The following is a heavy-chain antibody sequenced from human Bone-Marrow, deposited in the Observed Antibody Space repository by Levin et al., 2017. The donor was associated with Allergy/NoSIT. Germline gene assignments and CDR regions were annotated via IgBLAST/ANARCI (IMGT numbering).Heavy chain of an antibody. CDR1: GFTFSDYY. V-gene: IGHV3-11*01. D-gene: IGHD3-16*02. Sequence: GGSLRLSCAASGFTFSDYYMSWIRQAPGKGLEWVSYISSSGSTIYYADSVKGRFTISRDNAKNSLYLQMNSLRAEDTAVYAGGFWGSYRDNWFDPWGQGTLVTVSS. CDR2: ISSSGSTI. CDR3: GFWGSYRDNWFDP. J-gene: IGHJ5*02.